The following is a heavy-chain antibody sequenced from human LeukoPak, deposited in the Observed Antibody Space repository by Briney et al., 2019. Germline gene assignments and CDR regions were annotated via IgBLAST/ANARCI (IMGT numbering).Heavy chain of an antibody. CDR1: GFTFSSYA. CDR2: ISYGGSNK. J-gene: IGHJ4*02. CDR3: ARDPWYDSSGYYDY. D-gene: IGHD3-22*01. V-gene: IGHV3-30-3*01. Sequence: PGGSLRLSCAASGFTFSSYAMHWVRQAPGKGLEWVAVISYGGSNKYYADSVKGRFTISRDNSKNTLYLQMNSLRAEDTAVYYCARDPWYDSSGYYDYWGQGTLVTVSS.